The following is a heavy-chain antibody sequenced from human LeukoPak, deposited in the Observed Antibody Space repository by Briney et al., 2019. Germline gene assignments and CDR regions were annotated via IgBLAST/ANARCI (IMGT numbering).Heavy chain of an antibody. CDR2: INHSGST. D-gene: IGHD3-22*01. J-gene: IGHJ5*02. V-gene: IGHV4-34*01. CDR3: ARSHYYDSSGSQNNWFDP. Sequence: PSETLSLTCTVSGGSISSYYWSWIRQPPGKGLERIGEINHSGSTNYNPSLKSRVTISVDTSKNQFSLKLSSVTAADTAVYYCARSHYYDSSGSQNNWFDPWGQGTLVTVSS. CDR1: GGSISSYY.